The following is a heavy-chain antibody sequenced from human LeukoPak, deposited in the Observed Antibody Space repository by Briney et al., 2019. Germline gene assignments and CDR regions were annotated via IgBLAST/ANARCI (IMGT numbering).Heavy chain of an antibody. Sequence: SETLSLTCTVSGGSISSGSYYWSWIRQPAGKGLEWIGRIYTSGSPNYNPSLKSRVTISVDTSKNQFSLKLSSVTAADTAVYYCARKNGGIVVVPAAKAYYYYYMDVWGKGTTVTISS. J-gene: IGHJ6*03. CDR2: IYTSGSP. D-gene: IGHD2-2*01. CDR1: GGSISSGSYY. CDR3: ARKNGGIVVVPAAKAYYYYYMDV. V-gene: IGHV4-61*02.